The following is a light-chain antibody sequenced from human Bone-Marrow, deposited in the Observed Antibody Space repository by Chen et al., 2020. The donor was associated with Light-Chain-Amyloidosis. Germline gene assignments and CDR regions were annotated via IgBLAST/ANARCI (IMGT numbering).Light chain of an antibody. Sequence: SYVLTQPSSVSVAPGQTATIACGGNNIGSTSVHWYQQTPGQAPLLVVYDDSDRPSGIPERLSGSHSGNTATLTISRVEAGDEADYDCQVWDRSSDRPVFGGGTKLTVL. CDR1: NIGSTS. J-gene: IGLJ3*02. CDR3: QVWDRSSDRPV. CDR2: DDS. V-gene: IGLV3-21*02.